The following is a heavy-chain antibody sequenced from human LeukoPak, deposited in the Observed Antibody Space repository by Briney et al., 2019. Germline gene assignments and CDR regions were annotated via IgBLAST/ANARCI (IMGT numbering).Heavy chain of an antibody. V-gene: IGHV4-39*07. J-gene: IGHJ6*03. CDR2: IYYSGST. Sequence: SETLSLTCTVSGGSISSSTYFWGWIRQPPGKGLEWIGTIYYSGSTYYNPSLKSRVTISVDSSKNQFSLKLSSVTAADTAVYYCARTTMVRGTYYMDVWGKGTTVTISS. CDR3: ARTTMVRGTYYMDV. D-gene: IGHD3-10*01. CDR1: GGSISSSTYF.